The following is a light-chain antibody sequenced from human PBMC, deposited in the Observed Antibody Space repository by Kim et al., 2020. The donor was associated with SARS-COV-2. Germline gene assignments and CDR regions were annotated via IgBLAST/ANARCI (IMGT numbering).Light chain of an antibody. Sequence: SITISCNGTSSDVGSYNLVSWYQQSPGKAPKLIIYEVSKRPSGVSNRFSGSKSGNTASLTISGLQAEDEADYYCCSYAGSSTSVVFGGGTQLTVL. CDR3: CSYAGSSTSVV. CDR2: EVS. J-gene: IGLJ2*01. V-gene: IGLV2-23*02. CDR1: SSDVGSYNL.